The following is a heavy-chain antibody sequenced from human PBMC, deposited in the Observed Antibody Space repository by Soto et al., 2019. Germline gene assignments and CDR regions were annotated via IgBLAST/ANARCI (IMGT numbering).Heavy chain of an antibody. CDR1: GGSISSGGYS. D-gene: IGHD2-2*03. CDR2: IYHSGST. CDR3: ARAGYWSSTSCYDDYGMDV. J-gene: IGHJ6*02. V-gene: IGHV4-30-2*01. Sequence: SETLSLTCAVSGGSISSGGYSWSWIRQPPGKGLEWIGYIYHSGSTYYNPSLKSRVTISVDRSKNQFSLKLSSVTAADTAVYYCARAGYWSSTSCYDDYGMDVWGQGTTVTVSS.